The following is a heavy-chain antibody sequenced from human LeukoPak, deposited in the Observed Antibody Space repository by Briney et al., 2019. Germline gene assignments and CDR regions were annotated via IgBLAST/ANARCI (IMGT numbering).Heavy chain of an antibody. Sequence: GGSLRLSCAASGFTFSDYYMSWIRQAPGKALEWVSYVSSGSSTIYYADSVKGRFTVSRDNGKRSLYLHMNSLRAEDTAMYYCARWYYDILTGYYRDWGQGTLVTVSS. V-gene: IGHV3-11*04. J-gene: IGHJ4*02. CDR3: ARWYYDILTGYYRD. D-gene: IGHD3-9*01. CDR2: VSSGSSTI. CDR1: GFTFSDYY.